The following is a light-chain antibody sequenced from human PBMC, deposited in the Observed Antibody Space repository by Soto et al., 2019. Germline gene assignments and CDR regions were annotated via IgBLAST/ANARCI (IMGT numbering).Light chain of an antibody. CDR3: SSYTSINTYI. CDR2: EVN. Sequence: QSALTQPASVSGSPGQSITISCTGSSSDVGFYNYVSWFQKHPGKVPQLMIYEVNNRPSGVSDRFSGSKSANTASLTISGLQAEDEADYYCSSYTSINTYIFGGGTKVTVL. V-gene: IGLV2-14*01. J-gene: IGLJ2*01. CDR1: SSDVGFYNY.